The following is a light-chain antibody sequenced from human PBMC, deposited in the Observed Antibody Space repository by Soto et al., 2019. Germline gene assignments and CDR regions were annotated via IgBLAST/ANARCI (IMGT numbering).Light chain of an antibody. CDR2: DAS. CDR1: QSVGSY. V-gene: IGKV3-11*01. Sequence: EMVLTQSPATLSLSPGGRATLSCRASQSVGSYLAWYQQKPGQAPRLVISDASDRATGIPARFSGGGSGTDFTLTISRLEPEDFAVYYCQQYGGSPRTFGQGTKVDIK. J-gene: IGKJ1*01. CDR3: QQYGGSPRT.